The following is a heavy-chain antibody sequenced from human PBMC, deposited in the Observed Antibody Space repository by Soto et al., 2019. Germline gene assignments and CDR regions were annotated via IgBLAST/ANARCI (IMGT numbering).Heavy chain of an antibody. J-gene: IGHJ4*02. V-gene: IGHV3-21*01. CDR1: GFTFWRYT. CDR2: MGWDHSEI. CDR3: ARDPEANRGWDFDF. D-gene: IGHD7-27*01. Sequence: LSRSCAASGFTFWRYTMSCVRQAPGTGLEGVSSMGWDHSEIHYAASVKGRFTISRDNANDSLYMQMNRVRAEDTAMYYCARDPEANRGWDFDFWGQGIVVTVSS.